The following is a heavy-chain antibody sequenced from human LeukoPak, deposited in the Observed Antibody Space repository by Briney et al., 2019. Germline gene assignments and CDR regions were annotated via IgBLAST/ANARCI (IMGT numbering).Heavy chain of an antibody. V-gene: IGHV1-2*02. Sequence: ASVTVSCKTSGYTFTNYYVHWVRQAPGQGLEWMGYIVPDSGGADYDQKFQGGVTMTRDKSISTVYMELSSLRSDDTAVYYCSTEDKYCSGANCGKYWGQGTLVTVSS. J-gene: IGHJ4*02. D-gene: IGHD2-15*01. CDR1: GYTFTNYY. CDR2: IVPDSGGA. CDR3: STEDKYCSGANCGKY.